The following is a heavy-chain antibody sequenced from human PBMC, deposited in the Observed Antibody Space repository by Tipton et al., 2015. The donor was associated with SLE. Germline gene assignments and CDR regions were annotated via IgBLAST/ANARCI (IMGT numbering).Heavy chain of an antibody. V-gene: IGHV4-34*01. J-gene: IGHJ4*02. CDR1: GGSFSGYY. CDR3: AGAWQGYCSGGTCYVLDY. Sequence: TLSLTCAVYGGSFSGYYWIWIRQPPGKGLEWIGEINHSGSTNYNPSLKSRVTISVDTSKNQFSLKLSSVTAADTAVYYCAGAWQGYCSGGTCYVLDYWGQGTLVTVSS. D-gene: IGHD2-15*01. CDR2: INHSGST.